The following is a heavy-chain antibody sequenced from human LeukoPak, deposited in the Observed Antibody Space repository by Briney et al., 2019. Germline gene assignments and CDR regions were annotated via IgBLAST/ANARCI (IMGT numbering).Heavy chain of an antibody. Sequence: ASVKVSCKASGYTFTGYYMHWVRQAPGQGLEWMGWINPNSGGTNYAQKFQGRVTMTRDTSISTAYMELSRLRSDDTAVYYCARDILSYNDILTGYYYWGQGTLVTVSS. D-gene: IGHD3-9*01. CDR3: ARDILSYNDILTGYYY. CDR1: GYTFTGYY. CDR2: INPNSGGT. J-gene: IGHJ4*02. V-gene: IGHV1-2*02.